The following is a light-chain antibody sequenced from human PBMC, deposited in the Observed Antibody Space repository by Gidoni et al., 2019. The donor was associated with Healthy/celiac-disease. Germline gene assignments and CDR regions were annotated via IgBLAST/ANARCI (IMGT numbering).Light chain of an antibody. CDR2: AAS. V-gene: IGKV1-9*01. CDR1: PGISSY. J-gene: IGKJ3*01. CDR3: QQLNSYPQFT. Sequence: DIQLTQSPSFLSASVGDRVTITCRASPGISSYLAWYQQKPGKAPKLLIYAASTLQSGVPSRFSGSGSGTEFTLPTSSLQPEDFATYYCQQLNSYPQFTFGPGTKVEIK.